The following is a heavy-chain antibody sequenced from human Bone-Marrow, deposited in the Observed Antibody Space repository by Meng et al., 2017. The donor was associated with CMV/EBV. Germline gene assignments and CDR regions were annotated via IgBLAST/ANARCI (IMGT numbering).Heavy chain of an antibody. CDR1: GGTFSSYA. Sequence: VQLVKSGAEVRKPGPSVKVSCKASGGTFSSYAISWVRPAPGQGLEWMGGIIPIFGTANYAQKFQGRVTITADESTSTAYMELSSLRSEDTAVYYCARAGGGGYPFDYWGQGTLVTVSS. J-gene: IGHJ4*02. D-gene: IGHD1-26*01. V-gene: IGHV1-69*12. CDR3: ARAGGGGYPFDY. CDR2: IIPIFGTA.